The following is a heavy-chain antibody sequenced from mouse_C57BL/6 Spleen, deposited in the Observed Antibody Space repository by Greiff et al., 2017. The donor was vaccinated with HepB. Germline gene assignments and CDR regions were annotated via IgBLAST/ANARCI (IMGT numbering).Heavy chain of an antibody. Sequence: EVQRVESGGDLVKPGGSLKLSCAASGFTFSSYGMSWVRQTPDKRLEWVATISSGGSYTYYPDSVKGRFTISRDNAKNTLYLQMSSLKSEDTAMYYCARLLNGGYYFDCWGQGTTLTVSS. V-gene: IGHV5-6*01. CDR1: GFTFSSYG. CDR3: ARLLNGGYYFDC. CDR2: ISSGGSYT. J-gene: IGHJ2*01.